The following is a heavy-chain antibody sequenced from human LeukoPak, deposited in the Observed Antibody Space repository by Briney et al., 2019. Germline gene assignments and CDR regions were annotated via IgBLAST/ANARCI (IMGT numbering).Heavy chain of an antibody. J-gene: IGHJ6*02. D-gene: IGHD6-13*01. CDR2: INAGNGNT. Sequence: ASVKVSCKASGYTFTSYAMHWVRQAPGQRLEWMGWINAGNGNTKYSQKFQGRVTITADESTSTAYMELSSLRSEDTAVYYCATGIAAAERSLFYYYYGMDVWGQGTTVTVSS. V-gene: IGHV1-3*01. CDR3: ATGIAAAERSLFYYYYGMDV. CDR1: GYTFTSYA.